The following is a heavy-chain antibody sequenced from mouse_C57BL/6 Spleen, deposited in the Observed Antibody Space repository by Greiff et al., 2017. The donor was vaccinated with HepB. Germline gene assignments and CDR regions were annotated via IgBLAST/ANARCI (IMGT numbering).Heavy chain of an antibody. Sequence: DVKLVESGPGLVKPSQSLSLTCSVTGYSITSGYYWNWIRQFPGNKLEWMGYISYDGSNNYNPSLKNRISITRDTSKNQFFLKLNSVTTEDTATYYCARKDYDYDGAGFAYWGQGTLVTVSA. V-gene: IGHV3-6*01. CDR3: ARKDYDYDGAGFAY. CDR1: GYSITSGYY. D-gene: IGHD2-4*01. CDR2: ISYDGSN. J-gene: IGHJ3*01.